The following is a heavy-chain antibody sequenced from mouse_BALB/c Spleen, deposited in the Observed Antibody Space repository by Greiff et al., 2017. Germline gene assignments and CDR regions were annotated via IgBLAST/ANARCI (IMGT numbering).Heavy chain of an antibody. CDR1: GFTFSSYG. J-gene: IGHJ4*01. CDR3: ARPSSYAMDY. D-gene: IGHD1-1*01. Sequence: EVQLQESGGDLVKPGGSLKLSCAASGFTFSSYGMSWVRQTPDKRLEWVATISSGGSYTYYPDSVKGRFTISRDNAKNTLYLQMSSLKSEDTAMYYCARPSSYAMDYWGQGTSVTVSS. CDR2: ISSGGSYT. V-gene: IGHV5-6*01.